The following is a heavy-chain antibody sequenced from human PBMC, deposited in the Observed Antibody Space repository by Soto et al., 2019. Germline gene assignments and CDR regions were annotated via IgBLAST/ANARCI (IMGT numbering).Heavy chain of an antibody. J-gene: IGHJ4*02. CDR1: GGSISRCGYS. Sequence: PSETLSLSCAVSGGSISRCGYSWSWIRQPPGKGLEWIGYIYHSGSTYYNPSLKSRVTISVDRSKNQFSLKLSSVTAADTAVYYFAIAGGVGATATDFRVQGTLVTGS. V-gene: IGHV4-30-2*01. CDR3: AIAGGVGATATDF. D-gene: IGHD1-26*01. CDR2: IYHSGST.